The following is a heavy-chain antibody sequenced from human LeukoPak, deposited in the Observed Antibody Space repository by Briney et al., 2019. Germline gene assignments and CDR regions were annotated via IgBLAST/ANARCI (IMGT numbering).Heavy chain of an antibody. V-gene: IGHV3-7*01. CDR1: GFTFSNAW. D-gene: IGHD3-3*01. J-gene: IGHJ4*02. CDR2: IKQDGSEK. Sequence: GGSLRLSCAASGFTFSNAWMSWVRQAPGKGLEWVANIKQDGSEKYYVDSVKGRFTISRDNAKNSLYLQMNSLRAEDTAVYYCASGDYDFWSGYFDYWGQGTLVTVSS. CDR3: ASGDYDFWSGYFDY.